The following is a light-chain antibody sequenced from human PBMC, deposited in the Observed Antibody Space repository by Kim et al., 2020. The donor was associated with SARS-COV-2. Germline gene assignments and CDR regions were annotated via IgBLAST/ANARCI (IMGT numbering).Light chain of an antibody. V-gene: IGKV1-5*03. CDR1: RNIDTY. Sequence: ASVGDRVTITCRASRNIDTYLAWYQQKPGKAPNLLIYMASNLKSGVPSRFSGSGSGTEFTLTTSSLQPDDFATYYCQQYRSYPWTFGQGTKVDIK. CDR2: MAS. CDR3: QQYRSYPWT. J-gene: IGKJ1*01.